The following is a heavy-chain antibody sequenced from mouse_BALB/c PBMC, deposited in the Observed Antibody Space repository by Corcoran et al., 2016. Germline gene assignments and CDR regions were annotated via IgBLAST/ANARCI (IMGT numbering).Heavy chain of an antibody. D-gene: IGHD2-3*01. Sequence: EVQLQQSGPELVKPGASVKMSCKASGYTFTSYVMHWVKQKPGQGLEWIGYINPYNDGTKYNEKFKGKATLTSDKSSSTAYMELSSLTSEDSAVYYCARWDLDGYYPMDYWGQGTAVTVSS. J-gene: IGHJ4*01. CDR2: INPYNDGT. CDR1: GYTFTSYV. V-gene: IGHV1S136*01. CDR3: ARWDLDGYYPMDY.